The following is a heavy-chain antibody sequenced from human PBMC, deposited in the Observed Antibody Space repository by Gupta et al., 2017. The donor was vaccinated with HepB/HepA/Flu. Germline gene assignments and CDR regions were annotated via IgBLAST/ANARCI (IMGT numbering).Heavy chain of an antibody. CDR2: IWDDGSKK. Sequence: QVQLLEPGRAVVAPGRSLILSCAASGFTSSRSGMHWVRQAPGKGLDWVAMIWDDGSKKYYADSVKGRFTISRDNSKNTLHLQMNSLRAEDTAVDYCASGYCNNGVCYSLDYWGQGTLVTVSS. D-gene: IGHD2-8*01. V-gene: IGHV3-33*01. CDR1: GFTSSRSG. J-gene: IGHJ4*02. CDR3: ASGYCNNGVCYSLDY.